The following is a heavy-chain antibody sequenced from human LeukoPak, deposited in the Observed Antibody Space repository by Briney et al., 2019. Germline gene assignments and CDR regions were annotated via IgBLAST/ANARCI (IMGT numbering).Heavy chain of an antibody. D-gene: IGHD3-22*01. CDR1: GYTFTGYY. Sequence: ASVKVSCKASGYTFTGYYMHWVRQAPGQGLEWMGWINPNSGGTNYAQKFQGRVTMTRGTSISTAYMELSRLRSDDTAVYYCARSFRYYYDSSGKMYYFDYWGQGTLVTVSS. V-gene: IGHV1-2*02. CDR2: INPNSGGT. J-gene: IGHJ4*02. CDR3: ARSFRYYYDSSGKMYYFDY.